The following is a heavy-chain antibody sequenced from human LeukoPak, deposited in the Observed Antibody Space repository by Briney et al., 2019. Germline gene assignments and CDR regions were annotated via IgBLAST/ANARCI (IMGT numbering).Heavy chain of an antibody. CDR1: GDSVASNSTA. CDR2: TYYRSKWYN. J-gene: IGHJ6*02. CDR3: ARDKRTQTPRDYYYYGMDV. Sequence: SQTLSLTCVISGDSVASNSTACNWIRQSPSRGLERLGRTYYRSKWYNDYAVSVKSRITINPDTSKNQFSLQLNSVTPEDTAVYYCARDKRTQTPRDYYYYGMDVWGQGTTVTVSS. V-gene: IGHV6-1*01.